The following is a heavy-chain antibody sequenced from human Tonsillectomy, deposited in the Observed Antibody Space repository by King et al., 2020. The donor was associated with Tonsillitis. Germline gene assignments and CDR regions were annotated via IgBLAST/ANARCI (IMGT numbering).Heavy chain of an antibody. Sequence: VQLVESGGGVVQPGRSLRLSCAASGFTFSSYAMHWVRQAPGKGLEWGAVISYDGSNKYYADSVKGRFTISRDNSKNTLYLQMNSLRAEDTAVYYCATSTSAVAGTLDPWGQGTLVTVSS. CDR3: ATSTSAVAGTLDP. CDR2: ISYDGSNK. D-gene: IGHD6-19*01. V-gene: IGHV3-30*04. J-gene: IGHJ5*02. CDR1: GFTFSSYA.